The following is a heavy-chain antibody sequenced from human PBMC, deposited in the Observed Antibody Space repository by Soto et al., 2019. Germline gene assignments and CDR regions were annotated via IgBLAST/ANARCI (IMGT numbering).Heavy chain of an antibody. CDR3: AKLVGYSSSPYFDY. CDR1: GFTFDDYA. Sequence: EVQLVESGGGLVQPGRSLRLSCAASGFTFDDYAMHWVRQAPGKGLEWVSGISWNSGSIGYADSVKGRFTISRDNAKNSLYLQINSLRAEDTALYYCAKLVGYSSSPYFDYWGQGTLVTVSS. V-gene: IGHV3-9*01. D-gene: IGHD6-6*01. J-gene: IGHJ4*02. CDR2: ISWNSGSI.